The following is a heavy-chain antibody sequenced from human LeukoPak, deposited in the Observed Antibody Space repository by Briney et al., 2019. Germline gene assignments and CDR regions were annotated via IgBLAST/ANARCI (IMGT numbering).Heavy chain of an antibody. CDR1: GYTFTSYY. CDR2: INPSGGST. J-gene: IGHJ6*03. Sequence: ASVKVSCKASGYTFTSYYMHWVRQAPGQGLEWMGIINPSGGSTSYAQKFQGRVTMTRDTSTSTVYMELSSLRSEDTAVYYCARGTANQVGATNTYYYYYYMNVWGKGTTVTVSS. CDR3: ARGTANQVGATNTYYYYYYMNV. D-gene: IGHD1-26*01. V-gene: IGHV1-46*01.